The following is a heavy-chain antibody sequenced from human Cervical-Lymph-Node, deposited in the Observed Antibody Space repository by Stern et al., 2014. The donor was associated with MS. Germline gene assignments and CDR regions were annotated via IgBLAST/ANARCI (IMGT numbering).Heavy chain of an antibody. J-gene: IGHJ4*02. V-gene: IGHV4-30-4*01. D-gene: IGHD2-15*01. CDR1: GGSIGSGDHY. CDR2: IYYRGST. Sequence: VQLVESGPGLVKPSQTLSLTCTVSGGSIGSGDHYWSWIRQSQGKGLEGIGYIYYRGSTFLNPSLKSRVTISLGTSNNQFSLEVTSVTAADTAVYFCARSSSYYEDFDYWGQGTLVTVSS. CDR3: ARSSSYYEDFDY.